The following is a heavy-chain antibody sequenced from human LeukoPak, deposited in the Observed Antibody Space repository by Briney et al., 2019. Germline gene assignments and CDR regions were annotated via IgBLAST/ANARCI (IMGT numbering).Heavy chain of an antibody. V-gene: IGHV3-23*01. CDR2: IGGSGIRT. CDR1: GFTFTTYG. CDR3: ARGADVYYDSSGYYFDY. D-gene: IGHD3-22*01. J-gene: IGHJ4*02. Sequence: TGGSLRLSCSASGFTFTTYGMNWVRQAPGKGLEWVSGIGGSGIRTYYADSVKGRFTISRDNSRNTLYLQMNSLRAEDTAVYYCARGADVYYDSSGYYFDYWGQGTLVTVSS.